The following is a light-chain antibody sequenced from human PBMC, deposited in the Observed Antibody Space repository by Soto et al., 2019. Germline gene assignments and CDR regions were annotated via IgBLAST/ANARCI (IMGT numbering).Light chain of an antibody. J-gene: IGLJ2*01. Sequence: QPVLTQPASVSGSPGQSITISCTGTSSDVGGYNYVSWYQQHPGKAPKLMIYEVSNRPSGVSNRFSGSKSGNTASLTISGLQAEDEADYYCSSYTGSNTYVVFGGGTKLTVL. CDR3: SSYTGSNTYVV. CDR2: EVS. V-gene: IGLV2-14*01. CDR1: SSDVGGYNY.